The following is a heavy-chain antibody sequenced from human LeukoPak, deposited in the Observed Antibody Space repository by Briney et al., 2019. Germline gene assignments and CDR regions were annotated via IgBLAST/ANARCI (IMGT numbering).Heavy chain of an antibody. CDR3: AKACSSTSCYVPDWFDP. CDR2: IYYSGST. Sequence: SSETLSLTCTVSGGSISSNSYYWGWIRQSPGKGLEYIGTIYYSGSTYYSPSLKSRVTISVDTSKNQFSLKLSSVTAADTAVYYCAKACSSTSCYVPDWFDPWGQGTLVTVSS. D-gene: IGHD2-2*01. J-gene: IGHJ5*02. V-gene: IGHV4-39*07. CDR1: GGSISSNSYY.